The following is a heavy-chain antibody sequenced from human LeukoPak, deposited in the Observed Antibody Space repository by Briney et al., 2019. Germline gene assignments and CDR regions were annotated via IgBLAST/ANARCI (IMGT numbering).Heavy chain of an antibody. D-gene: IGHD1-26*01. J-gene: IGHJ3*02. CDR1: GGTFSSYA. Sequence: SVTVSCKASGGTFSSYAISWLRQAPGQGLEWMGGVIPIFGTANYAQKFQGRVTITTDESKSTAYMELSSLRSEDTAVYYCARPRGDSGSYFFSDAFDIWGQGTMVTVSS. CDR2: VIPIFGTA. CDR3: ARPRGDSGSYFFSDAFDI. V-gene: IGHV1-69*05.